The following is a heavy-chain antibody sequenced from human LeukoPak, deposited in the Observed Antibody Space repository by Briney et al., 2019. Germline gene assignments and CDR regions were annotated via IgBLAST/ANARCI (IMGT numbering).Heavy chain of an antibody. CDR3: ARDNPDYDFWSGYYGKYYYYMDV. Sequence: GGSLRLSCAPSGFIFSRYAMNWVRQAPGKGLEWVSAISGSGGSTYYADSVKGRFTISRDNSKNTLYLQMNSLRAEDTAVYYCARDNPDYDFWSGYYGKYYYYMDVWGKGTTVTVSS. V-gene: IGHV3-23*01. CDR2: ISGSGGST. J-gene: IGHJ6*03. CDR1: GFIFSRYA. D-gene: IGHD3-3*01.